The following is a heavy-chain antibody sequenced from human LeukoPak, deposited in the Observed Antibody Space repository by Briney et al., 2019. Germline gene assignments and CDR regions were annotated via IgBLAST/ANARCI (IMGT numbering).Heavy chain of an antibody. J-gene: IGHJ6*03. V-gene: IGHV3-74*01. CDR2: INSDGSST. Sequence: GGSLRLSYAASGFTFSGYWMHWVRQAPGKGLVWVSRINSDGSSTIYADSVKGRLTISRDNAKNTLYLQMNSLRAEDTAVYYCARGYFYYYMDVWGKGTTVTVSS. CDR3: ARGYFYYYMDV. CDR1: GFTFSGYW.